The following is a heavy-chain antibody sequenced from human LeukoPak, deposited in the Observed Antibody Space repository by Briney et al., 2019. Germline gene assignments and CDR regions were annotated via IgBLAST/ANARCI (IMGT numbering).Heavy chain of an antibody. D-gene: IGHD3-3*01. J-gene: IGHJ5*02. CDR3: AKTRYDFWSGLNWFDP. Sequence: PGGSLRLSCAASGFTFTTCATSWGRQAPGKGVERVSGISGSGGSTYYADSVKGRCTISRDNSKNSLYLQMNSLRAEDTAVYYCAKTRYDFWSGLNWFDPWGQGTLVTVSS. CDR1: GFTFTTCA. V-gene: IGHV3-23*01. CDR2: ISGSGGST.